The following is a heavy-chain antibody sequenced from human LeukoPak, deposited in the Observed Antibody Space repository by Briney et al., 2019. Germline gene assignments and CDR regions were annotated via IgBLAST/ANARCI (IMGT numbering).Heavy chain of an antibody. V-gene: IGHV3-30*18. CDR1: GSTFSSYG. CDR2: ISYDGSNK. CDR3: AKLAVAGYESLDY. J-gene: IGHJ4*02. Sequence: GGSLRLSCAASGSTFSSYGMHWVRQAPGKGLEWVAVISYDGSNKYYADSVKGRFTISRDNSKNTLYLQMNSLRAEDTAVYYCAKLAVAGYESLDYWGQGTLVTVSS. D-gene: IGHD6-19*01.